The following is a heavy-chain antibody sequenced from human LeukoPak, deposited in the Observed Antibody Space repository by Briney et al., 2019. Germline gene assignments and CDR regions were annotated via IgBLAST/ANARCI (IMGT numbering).Heavy chain of an antibody. CDR3: TRDPATVSGYFDY. V-gene: IGHV3-49*04. J-gene: IGHJ4*02. D-gene: IGHD3-10*01. CDR2: IRSKAYGGTT. CDR1: GFTFSSYC. Sequence: PGGSLRLSCAASGFTFSSYCMSWVRQAPGRGLEWVGFIRSKAYGGTTEYAASVKGRFTISRDDSKSIAYLQMNSLKTEDTAVYYCTRDPATVSGYFDYWGQGTLVTVSS.